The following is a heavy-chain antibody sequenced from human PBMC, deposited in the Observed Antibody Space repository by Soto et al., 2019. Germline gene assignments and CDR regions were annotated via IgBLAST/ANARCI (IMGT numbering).Heavy chain of an antibody. CDR2: ISYDGSYK. J-gene: IGHJ4*02. D-gene: IGHD1-26*01. CDR1: GFTFSSYG. Sequence: GSLRLSCAASGFTFSSYGIHWVRQAPGKGLEWVAIISYDGSYKYYADSVKGRFTISRDNSKNTLYLQMNNLRAEDTAVYYCAKSNSGSYYGEFDYWGQGTLVTVSS. CDR3: AKSNSGSYYGEFDY. V-gene: IGHV3-30*18.